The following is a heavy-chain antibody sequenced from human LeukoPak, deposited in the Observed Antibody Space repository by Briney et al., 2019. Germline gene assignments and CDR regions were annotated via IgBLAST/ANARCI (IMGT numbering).Heavy chain of an antibody. J-gene: IGHJ6*04. V-gene: IGHV4-34*01. Sequence: NASETLSLTRAVYGGSFSGYYWSWIRQPPGKGLEWIGEINHSGSTNYNPSLKSRVTISVDTSKNQFSLKLSSVTAADTAVYYCARGPTGPSDVWGKGTTVTVSS. CDR1: GGSFSGYY. CDR3: ARGPTGPSDV. CDR2: INHSGST.